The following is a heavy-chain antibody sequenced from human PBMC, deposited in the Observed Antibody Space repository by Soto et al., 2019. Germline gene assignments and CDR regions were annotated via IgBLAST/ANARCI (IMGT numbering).Heavy chain of an antibody. CDR2: IKQDGSEK. CDR3: ARVGESSGYTDAVDI. J-gene: IGHJ3*02. Sequence: GGSLRLSCAASGFTFSSYWMSWVRQAPGKGLEWVANIKQDGSEKYYVDSVKGRFTISRDNAKNSLYLQMNSLRVEDTALYYCARVGESSGYTDAVDIWGQGTMVTVSS. V-gene: IGHV3-7*03. D-gene: IGHD3-22*01. CDR1: GFTFSSYW.